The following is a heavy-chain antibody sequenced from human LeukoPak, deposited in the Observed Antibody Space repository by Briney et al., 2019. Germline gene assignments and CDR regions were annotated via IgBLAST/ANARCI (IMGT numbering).Heavy chain of an antibody. J-gene: IGHJ4*02. V-gene: IGHV4-59*08. CDR1: GGSISTHY. Sequence: SETLSPTCTVSGGSISTHYWSWIRQPPGKGLEWIGYMYYSGSTNYNPSLKSRVTISVDTSKNQFSLKLSSVTAADTAVYYCARQYYDSSGYSYYFDFWGQGTLVTVSS. CDR2: MYYSGST. D-gene: IGHD3-22*01. CDR3: ARQYYDSSGYSYYFDF.